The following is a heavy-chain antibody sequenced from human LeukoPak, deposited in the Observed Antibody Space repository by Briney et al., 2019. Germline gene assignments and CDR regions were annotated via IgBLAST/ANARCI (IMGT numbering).Heavy chain of an antibody. D-gene: IGHD3-9*01. J-gene: IGHJ5*02. CDR2: INHSGST. Sequence: SETLSLTCAVYGGSFSGYYWSRIRQPPGKGLEWIGEINHSGSTNYNPSLKSRVTISVDTSKNQFSLKLSSVTAADTAVYYCARAYYDILPPDPWGQGTLVTVSS. V-gene: IGHV4-34*01. CDR3: ARAYYDILPPDP. CDR1: GGSFSGYY.